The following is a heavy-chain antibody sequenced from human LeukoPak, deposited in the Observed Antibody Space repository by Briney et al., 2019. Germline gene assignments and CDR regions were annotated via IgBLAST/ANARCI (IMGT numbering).Heavy chain of an antibody. J-gene: IGHJ4*02. CDR2: ILGSGGSA. V-gene: IGHV3-23*01. CDR3: AKTTTGYSSGRYPAWPIDY. Sequence: GGSLRLSCAASGFTFGSYAMYGVRHAPGKGREWGSGILGSGGSAHYADSVKGQFTISTDNSKNTVYLQMNSLRAEDTATYYCAKTTTGYSSGRYPAWPIDYWGQGTLVTVSS. D-gene: IGHD2-15*01. CDR1: GFTFGSYA.